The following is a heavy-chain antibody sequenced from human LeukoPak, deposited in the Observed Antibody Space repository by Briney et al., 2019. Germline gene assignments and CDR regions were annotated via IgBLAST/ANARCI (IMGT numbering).Heavy chain of an antibody. V-gene: IGHV4-34*01. CDR3: ARGQYGDLDY. D-gene: IGHD4-17*01. Sequence: SETLSLTCTVSGGSISSYYWSWIRQPPGKGLEWIGEINHSGSTNYNPSLKSRVTISVDTSKNQFSLKLSSVTAADTAVYYCARGQYGDLDYWGQGTLVTVSS. J-gene: IGHJ4*02. CDR1: GGSISSYY. CDR2: INHSGST.